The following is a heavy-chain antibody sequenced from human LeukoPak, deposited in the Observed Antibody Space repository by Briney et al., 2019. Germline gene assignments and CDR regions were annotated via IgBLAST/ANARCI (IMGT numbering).Heavy chain of an antibody. J-gene: IGHJ3*02. Sequence: GSLRLSCAASGFTFSSFGMNWVRQAPGKGLEWIGYIYYSGSTNYNPSLKSRVTISVDTSKNQFSLKLSSVTAADTAVYYCARVSDYDSSGYAFDIWGQGTMVTVSS. V-gene: IGHV4-59*01. CDR1: GFTFSSFG. D-gene: IGHD3-22*01. CDR3: ARVSDYDSSGYAFDI. CDR2: IYYSGST.